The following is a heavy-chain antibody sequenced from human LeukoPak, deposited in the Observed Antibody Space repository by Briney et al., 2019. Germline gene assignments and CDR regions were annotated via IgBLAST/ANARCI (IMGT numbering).Heavy chain of an antibody. J-gene: IGHJ4*02. D-gene: IGHD2-2*01. CDR2: INPNDGDT. Sequence: ASVKVSCKASGYTFTDYYMHWVRQAPGQEFEWMGWINPNDGDTYYAQKFQGRVTMTRDTSISTAHMEVSRLRSDDTAVYYCARANFLYCSSTSCLFDYWGQGTLVTVSS. CDR1: GYTFTDYY. V-gene: IGHV1-2*02. CDR3: ARANFLYCSSTSCLFDY.